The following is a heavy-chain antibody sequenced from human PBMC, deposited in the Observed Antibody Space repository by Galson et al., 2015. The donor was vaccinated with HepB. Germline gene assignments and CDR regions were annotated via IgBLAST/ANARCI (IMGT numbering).Heavy chain of an antibody. CDR1: GYTFSTYG. CDR2: ISAYTADT. CDR3: ARSRAYYYDGGGYSYFDY. D-gene: IGHD3-22*01. J-gene: IGHJ4*02. Sequence: SCKASGYTFSTYGITWVRQAPGQGLEWMAWISAYTADTNYAQKFQGRVTLTIDTTTSTAYMDLRGLRSDDTAVYYCARSRAYYYDGGGYSYFDYWGQGTLVTVSS. V-gene: IGHV1-18*04.